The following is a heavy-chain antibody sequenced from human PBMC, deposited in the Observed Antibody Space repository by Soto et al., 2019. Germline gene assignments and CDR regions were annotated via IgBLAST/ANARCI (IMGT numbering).Heavy chain of an antibody. CDR1: GGSISSGGYS. J-gene: IGHJ5*02. D-gene: IGHD6-13*01. Sequence: QLQLQESGSGLVKPSQTLSLTCAVSGGSISSGGYSWSWIRQPPGKGLEWIGYIYHSGSTYYNPSLKSRVTISVDRSKNQFSLKLSSVAAADTAVYYCARERRGSSWLTNWFDPWGQGTLVTVSS. CDR2: IYHSGST. CDR3: ARERRGSSWLTNWFDP. V-gene: IGHV4-30-2*01.